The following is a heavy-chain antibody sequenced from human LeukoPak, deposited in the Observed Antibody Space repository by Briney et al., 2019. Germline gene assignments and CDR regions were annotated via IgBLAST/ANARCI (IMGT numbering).Heavy chain of an antibody. CDR3: ARKKLVARGYFDF. Sequence: PSETLSLTCTVSGDSISNSGYYWDWIRQSPGKGLXXIGSINHSGTTYYEPSLKSRVTISVDASKNQFSLRLSSVTAADTTIYYCARKKLVARGYFDFWGRGIPVTVSS. V-gene: IGHV4-39*01. CDR2: INHSGTT. CDR1: GDSISNSGYY. J-gene: IGHJ4*02. D-gene: IGHD6-13*01.